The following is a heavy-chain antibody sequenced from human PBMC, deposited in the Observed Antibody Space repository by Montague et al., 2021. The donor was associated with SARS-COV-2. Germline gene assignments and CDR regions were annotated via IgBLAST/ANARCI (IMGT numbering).Heavy chain of an antibody. V-gene: IGHV4-39*01. D-gene: IGHD2-2*01. CDR3: ARHVGRGRGAMDWFDP. Sequence: SETLSLTCTVSGGSIITSNYYWGWLRQPPGKGLKWIVCGDYSGSTSYNPSLTSRVTISADTSKNQFSLKLTSVTAADTAVYYCARHVGRGRGAMDWFDPWGQGTLVTVSS. CDR1: GGSIITSNYY. CDR2: GDYSGST. J-gene: IGHJ5*02.